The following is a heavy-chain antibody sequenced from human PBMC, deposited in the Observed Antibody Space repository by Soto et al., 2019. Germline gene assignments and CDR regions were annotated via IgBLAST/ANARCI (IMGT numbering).Heavy chain of an antibody. CDR3: ARGGYTVTTRYYDGMDV. J-gene: IGHJ6*02. CDR1: GGSITSGDDY. D-gene: IGHD4-4*01. V-gene: IGHV4-30-4*01. Sequence: QVQLQESGPGLVKPSQTLSLTCTVSGGSITSGDDYWSWIRQPPGKGLEWIAYIHYSGSTYYNPSLKSRVTISVDTSTNQFSLKLSSVTAADTAVYYCARGGYTVTTRYYDGMDVWGQGTTVTVSS. CDR2: IHYSGST.